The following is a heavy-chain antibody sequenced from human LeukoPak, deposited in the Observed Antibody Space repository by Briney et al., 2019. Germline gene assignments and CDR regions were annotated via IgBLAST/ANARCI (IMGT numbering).Heavy chain of an antibody. CDR3: ARDCSGGSCYGAFDI. Sequence: SQTLSLTCTVSGASIRSGDYYWSWIRQPPGKGLEWIGYIYDSGSTYYDPSLKSRITISVDTSENRFSLKLSSVTATDTAVYYCARDCSGGSCYGAFDIWGQGTMVTVSS. J-gene: IGHJ3*02. D-gene: IGHD2-15*01. CDR1: GASIRSGDYY. CDR2: IYDSGST. V-gene: IGHV4-30-4*01.